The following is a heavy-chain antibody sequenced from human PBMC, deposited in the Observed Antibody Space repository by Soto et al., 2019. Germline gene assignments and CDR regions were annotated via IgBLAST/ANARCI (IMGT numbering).Heavy chain of an antibody. V-gene: IGHV1-18*01. D-gene: IGHD4-17*01. CDR1: GYTFSSYG. J-gene: IGHJ4*01. Sequence: QVQLVQSGAEVKKPGASVKVSCKTSGYTFSSYGISWVRQAPGQGLEWMGWISTYKGDTHYVQNLQGRVTLTTDTSTSTAYMELRSLRSDDTAVYYCARAYGDYYFDYWGHGTLVTVSS. CDR2: ISTYKGDT. CDR3: ARAYGDYYFDY.